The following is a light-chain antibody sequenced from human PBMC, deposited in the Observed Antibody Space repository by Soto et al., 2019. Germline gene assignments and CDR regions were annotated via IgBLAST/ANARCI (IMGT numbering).Light chain of an antibody. CDR3: CSYAGRGTDDTYV. V-gene: IGLV2-23*01. CDR2: EDI. Sequence: QSALTQPASVSGSPGQSITISCTGASSDVGSYNFVSWYQQRPGKAPKLMIYEDIKRPSGVSNRFSGSKSGNTASLTIAWLQAEDEADDYCCSYAGRGTDDTYVFGPGTKLTVL. CDR1: SSDVGSYNF. J-gene: IGLJ1*01.